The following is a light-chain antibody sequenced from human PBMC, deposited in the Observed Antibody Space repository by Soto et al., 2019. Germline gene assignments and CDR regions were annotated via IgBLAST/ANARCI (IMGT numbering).Light chain of an antibody. Sequence: EIVLTQSPATLSVSPGERATLSCTASQSVSINLAWYQQKPGQAPRLLIYDASNRATGIPARFSGSGSGTDFTLTISSLEPEDFAVYYCQQRSNWPTITFGQGTRLQIK. CDR1: QSVSIN. J-gene: IGKJ5*01. CDR3: QQRSNWPTIT. V-gene: IGKV3-11*01. CDR2: DAS.